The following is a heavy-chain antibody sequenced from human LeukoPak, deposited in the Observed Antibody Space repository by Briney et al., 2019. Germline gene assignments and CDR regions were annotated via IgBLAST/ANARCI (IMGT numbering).Heavy chain of an antibody. CDR3: ARDPPEIAVAGIVFDY. CDR1: GFTFSSYA. Sequence: GGSLRLSCAASGFTFSSYAMSWVRQAPGKGLEWVSAISGSGGSTYYADSVKGRFTISRDNSKNTLYLQMNSLRAEDTAVYYCARDPPEIAVAGIVFDYWGQGTLVTVSS. D-gene: IGHD6-19*01. V-gene: IGHV3-23*01. CDR2: ISGSGGST. J-gene: IGHJ4*02.